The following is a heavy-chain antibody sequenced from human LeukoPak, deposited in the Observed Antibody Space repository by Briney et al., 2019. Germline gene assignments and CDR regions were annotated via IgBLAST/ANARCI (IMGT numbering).Heavy chain of an antibody. D-gene: IGHD3-3*01. CDR2: IYTSGST. CDR3: ARDTGGIRFLEWSSYYYYYMDV. CDR1: GGSISSGSYY. V-gene: IGHV4-61*02. Sequence: SETLSLTCTVSGGSISSGSYYWSWIRQPAGKGLEWIGRIYTSGSTNYNPPLKSRVTISVDTSKNQFSLKLSSVTAADTAVYYCARDTGGIRFLEWSSYYYYYMDVWGKGTTVTVSS. J-gene: IGHJ6*03.